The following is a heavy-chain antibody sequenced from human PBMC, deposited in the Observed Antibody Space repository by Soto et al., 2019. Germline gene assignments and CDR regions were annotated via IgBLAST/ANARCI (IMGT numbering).Heavy chain of an antibody. CDR1: GYTFTSYG. CDR2: ISAYNGNT. V-gene: IGHV1-18*04. D-gene: IGHD5-12*01. J-gene: IGHJ6*02. CDR3: ARDALGRWLRGKSYYYYGMDV. Sequence: ASVKVSCKASGYTFTSYGISWVRQAPGQGLEWMGWISAYNGNTNYAQKLQGRVTMTTDTSTSTAYMELRSLRSDDTAVYYCARDALGRWLRGKSYYYYGMDVWGQGTTVTVSS.